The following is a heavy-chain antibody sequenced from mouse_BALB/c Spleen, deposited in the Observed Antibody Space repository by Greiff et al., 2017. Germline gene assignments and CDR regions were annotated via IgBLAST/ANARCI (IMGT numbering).Heavy chain of an antibody. J-gene: IGHJ2*01. Sequence: QVQLQQSGAELVRPGASVTLSCKASGYTFTDYEMHWVKQTPVHGLEWIGAIDPETGGTAYNQKFKGKATLTADKSSSTAYMELRSLTSEDSAVYYCTRSYYYGSSSHYFDYWGQGTTLTVSS. V-gene: IGHV1-15*01. CDR3: TRSYYYGSSSHYFDY. CDR2: IDPETGGT. CDR1: GYTFTDYE. D-gene: IGHD1-1*01.